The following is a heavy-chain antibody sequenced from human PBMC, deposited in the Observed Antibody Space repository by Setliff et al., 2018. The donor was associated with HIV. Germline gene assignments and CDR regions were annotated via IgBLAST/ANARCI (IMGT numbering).Heavy chain of an antibody. J-gene: IGHJ4*02. CDR1: GGSISNSRYY. D-gene: IGHD3-10*01. Sequence: SETLSLTCTVSGGSISNSRYYWSWIRQPPGKGLEWIGSIYYSGSTYYNPSLKSRVTISVDTSKNQFSLKLSSVTAADAAVYYCARLSGGMVPNYWGQGTLVTVSS. V-gene: IGHV4-39*01. CDR3: ARLSGGMVPNY. CDR2: IYYSGST.